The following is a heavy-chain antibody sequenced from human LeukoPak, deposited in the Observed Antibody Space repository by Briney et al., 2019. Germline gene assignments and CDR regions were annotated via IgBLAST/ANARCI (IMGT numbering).Heavy chain of an antibody. CDR1: GFTFSSYA. CDR2: ISGSGGNT. J-gene: IGHJ4*02. V-gene: IGHV3-23*01. Sequence: PGGSLRLSCAASGFTFSSYAMSWVRQAPGTGLEWVSVISGSGGNTYYADSVKGRFTISRDNSKSTLFLQMNSLRDEDTAVYYCAKDGDGGSYYVLFDYWGQGALVTVSS. D-gene: IGHD1-26*01. CDR3: AKDGDGGSYYVLFDY.